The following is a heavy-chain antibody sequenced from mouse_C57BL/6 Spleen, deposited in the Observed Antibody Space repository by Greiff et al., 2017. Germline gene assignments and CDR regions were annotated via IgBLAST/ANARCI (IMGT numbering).Heavy chain of an antibody. Sequence: QVQLQQSGAELVKPGASVKISCKASGYAFSSYWMNWVKQRPGKGLEWIGQIYPGDGDTNYNGKFKGKATLTADKSSSTAYMQLSSLTSEDSAVXFCAGNFYDSRGPWFAYWGQGTLVTVSA. CDR1: GYAFSSYW. J-gene: IGHJ3*01. V-gene: IGHV1-80*01. CDR3: AGNFYDSRGPWFAY. CDR2: IYPGDGDT. D-gene: IGHD1-1*01.